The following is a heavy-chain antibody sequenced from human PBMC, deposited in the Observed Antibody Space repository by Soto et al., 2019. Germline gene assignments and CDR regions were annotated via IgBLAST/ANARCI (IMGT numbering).Heavy chain of an antibody. J-gene: IGHJ3*01. CDR3: ARDHDYLWRSNRNWLGL. V-gene: IGHV4-34*01. Sequence: SETLSLTCAFYLGALSGYSWNCIRQPPGKGLEWIGEINYSEDTNPTYNPSLKSRVTISADRTNNQLFLRLTSVTAADTAIYYCARDHDYLWRSNRNWLGLWGQATPVIVS. D-gene: IGHD3-16*01. CDR2: INYSEDT. CDR1: LGALSGYS.